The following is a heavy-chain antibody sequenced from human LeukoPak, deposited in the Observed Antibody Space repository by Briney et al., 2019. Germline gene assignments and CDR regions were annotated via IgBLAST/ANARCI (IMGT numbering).Heavy chain of an antibody. D-gene: IGHD6-19*01. CDR2: VYYNGNT. Sequence: PSETLSLTCTVSGGSISSGSYYWGWIRQPPGTGLEWIANVYYNGNTAYNPSLRSRVTISIDTSKSQFSLRLNSVTAADTAVYYCARGDQAVAGAWGWFDPWGQGTLVTVSS. J-gene: IGHJ5*02. V-gene: IGHV4-39*07. CDR1: GGSISSGSYY. CDR3: ARGDQAVAGAWGWFDP.